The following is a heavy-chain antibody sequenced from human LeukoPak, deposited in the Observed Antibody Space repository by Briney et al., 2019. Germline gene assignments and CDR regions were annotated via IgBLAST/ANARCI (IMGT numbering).Heavy chain of an antibody. Sequence: GGSLRLSCAASGFTSDDYAMHWVRQAPGKGLEWVSGISWNSGSIGYADSVKGRFTISRDNAKNSLYLQMNSLRAEDTALYYCAKDMEIGSGSYYNFDYWGQGTLVTVSS. CDR1: GFTSDDYA. D-gene: IGHD3-10*01. CDR3: AKDMEIGSGSYYNFDY. V-gene: IGHV3-9*02. J-gene: IGHJ4*02. CDR2: ISWNSGSI.